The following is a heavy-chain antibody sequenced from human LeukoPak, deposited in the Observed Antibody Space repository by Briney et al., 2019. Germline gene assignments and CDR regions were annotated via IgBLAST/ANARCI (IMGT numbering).Heavy chain of an antibody. CDR1: GFTFGNYA. CDR2: TSGSGGSS. J-gene: IGHJ4*02. D-gene: IGHD2-2*01. Sequence: GGSLRLSCAASGFTFGNYAMTWVRQAPGKGVEYVTSTSGSGGSSYYAASVQGRFTISRDNSRNTLYLQMNNLRIDDTAVYYCARGLRVPSPTYYSEFWSQGVLVTVSS. CDR3: ARGLRVPSPTYYSEF. V-gene: IGHV3-23*01.